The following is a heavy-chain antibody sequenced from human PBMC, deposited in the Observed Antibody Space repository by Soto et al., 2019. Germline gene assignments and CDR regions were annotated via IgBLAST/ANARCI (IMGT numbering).Heavy chain of an antibody. CDR2: INSNSGGR. J-gene: IGHJ5*02. D-gene: IGHD6-19*01. CDR1: GYTFTGYY. Sequence: GASVKVSCKASGYTFTGYYMHWVRQAPGQGLEWMGWINSNSGGRNYAQKFQGRVTMTRDTSISTDYMELSRLRSDDTAVYYCARAYIGQWLVYNWFDPWGQGALVTVSS. V-gene: IGHV1-2*02. CDR3: ARAYIGQWLVYNWFDP.